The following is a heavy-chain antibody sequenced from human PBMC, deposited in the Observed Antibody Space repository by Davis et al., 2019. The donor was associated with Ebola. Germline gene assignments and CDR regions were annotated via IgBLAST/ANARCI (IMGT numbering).Heavy chain of an antibody. CDR3: ATGAWSGYYTRYYYYGMDV. CDR1: GGTFSSYA. D-gene: IGHD3-3*01. V-gene: IGHV1-69*04. CDR2: IIPNLGIA. Sequence: SVKVSCKASGGTFSSYAISWVRQAPGQGLEWMGRIIPNLGIANYAQKFQGRVTITADKSTSTASMELSSLRSEATAVSYCATGAWSGYYTRYYYYGMDVWGHGTTVTFSS. J-gene: IGHJ6*02.